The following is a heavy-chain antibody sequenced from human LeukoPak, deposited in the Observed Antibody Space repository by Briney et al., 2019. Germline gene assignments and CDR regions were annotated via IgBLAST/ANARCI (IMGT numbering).Heavy chain of an antibody. V-gene: IGHV4-34*01. CDR2: INHSGST. Sequence: SETLSLTCAVYGGSFSGYYWSWIRQPPGKGLEWIGEINHSGSTNYNPSLKSRVTISVDTSKNQFSLKLSSVTAVDTAVYYCARKTTAGPTKAAFDIWGQGTMVAVST. CDR3: ARKTTAGPTKAAFDI. D-gene: IGHD2-21*02. CDR1: GGSFSGYY. J-gene: IGHJ3*02.